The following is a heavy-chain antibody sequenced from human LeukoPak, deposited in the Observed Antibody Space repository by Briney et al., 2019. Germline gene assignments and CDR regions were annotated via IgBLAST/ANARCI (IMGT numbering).Heavy chain of an antibody. CDR1: GYSFTNYW. Sequence: GESLKISCKGSGYSFTNYWIGWVRQMPGKGLEWMGIIYPGDSDTRYSPSFQGQVTISADKSISTAYLQWSSLKASDTAMYYCARPIIAGSYRSYFDYWGQGALVTVSS. CDR2: IYPGDSDT. V-gene: IGHV5-51*01. J-gene: IGHJ4*02. D-gene: IGHD1-26*01. CDR3: ARPIIAGSYRSYFDY.